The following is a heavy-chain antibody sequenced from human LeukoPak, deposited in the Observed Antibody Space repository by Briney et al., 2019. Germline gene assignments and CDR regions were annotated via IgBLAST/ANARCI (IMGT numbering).Heavy chain of an antibody. J-gene: IGHJ5*02. CDR2: INPSGGST. Sequence: GASVKVSCKASGYTFTSYYMHWVRQAPGQGLEWVGIINPSGGSTNYAQKFQGRVTMTRDTSTSTVYMELSSLRSEDTAVYYCARDRASYWFDPWGQGTLVTVSS. V-gene: IGHV1-46*01. D-gene: IGHD1-26*01. CDR3: ARDRASYWFDP. CDR1: GYTFTSYY.